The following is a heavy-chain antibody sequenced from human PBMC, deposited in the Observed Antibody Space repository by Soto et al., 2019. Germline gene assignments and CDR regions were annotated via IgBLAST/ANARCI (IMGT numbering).Heavy chain of an antibody. D-gene: IGHD3-10*01. J-gene: IGHJ3*02. CDR1: GVSISSTH. CDR3: ASSRVREIILWDGAFDI. Sequence: QVQLQESGPGLVKPSETLSLTCTVSGVSISSTHWSWIRQSPGKGLEWIGYIDDSGSTNYNPSLNSRVTISGDTSKNQFSLKLTSVTPADTAVYYCASSRVREIILWDGAFDIWGQGTMVTVSS. CDR2: IDDSGST. V-gene: IGHV4-59*01.